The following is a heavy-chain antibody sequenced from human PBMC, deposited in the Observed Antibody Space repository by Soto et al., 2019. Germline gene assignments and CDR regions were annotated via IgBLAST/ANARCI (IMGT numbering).Heavy chain of an antibody. CDR2: ISPYSGNK. V-gene: IGHV1-18*01. CDR3: ARAGEGDYSDSSAYDY. CDR1: GYTFTNYD. J-gene: IGHJ4*02. Sequence: GASVKVSCKTSGYTFTNYDISWVRQAPGQGLEWMGWISPYSGNKNYAQKVHGRIIMTTDTSTSTAYMELRSLRSDDTAVYYCARAGEGDYSDSSAYDYWGQGTLVTVSS. D-gene: IGHD3-22*01.